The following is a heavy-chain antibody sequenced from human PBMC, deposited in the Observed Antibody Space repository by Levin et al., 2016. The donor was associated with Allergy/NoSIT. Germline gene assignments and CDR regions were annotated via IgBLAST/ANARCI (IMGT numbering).Heavy chain of an antibody. D-gene: IGHD6-13*01. CDR3: ARDQGYGSNWSMFDY. Sequence: GESLKISCVASGFTFTNQWMTWVRQAPGRGLEWVASINLLGTGKYYVDSLRGRFTISRDNAKNTLYLQMNNLRAEDTALYYCARDQGYGSNWSMFDYWGQGTLVTVSS. CDR1: GFTFTNQW. CDR2: INLLGTGK. J-gene: IGHJ4*02. V-gene: IGHV3-7*01.